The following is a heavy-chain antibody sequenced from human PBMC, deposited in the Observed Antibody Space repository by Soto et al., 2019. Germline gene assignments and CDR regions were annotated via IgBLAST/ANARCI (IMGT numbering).Heavy chain of an antibody. V-gene: IGHV3-33*01. Sequence: GGSLRLSCEASGFTLSTYDMHWVRQAPGKGLEWVAVMWYDGGNNYYPDSVKGRFTISRDKSKNTLYLQMNSLGAEDTAVYYCTRGVGPTAGAAFFGFWGQGTLVTVSS. CDR3: TRGVGPTAGAAFFGF. CDR1: GFTLSTYD. D-gene: IGHD1-26*01. J-gene: IGHJ4*02. CDR2: MWYDGGNN.